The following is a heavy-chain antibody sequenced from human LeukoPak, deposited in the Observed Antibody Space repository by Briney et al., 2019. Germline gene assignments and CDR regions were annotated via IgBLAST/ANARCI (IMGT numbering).Heavy chain of an antibody. Sequence: GGSLRLSCAASGFTFSSYSMNWVRQAPGKGLEWVSSISSSSSSYIYYADSVKGRFTISRDNAKNSLYLQMNSLRAEDTAVYYCARGRLYSSSLPAFDYWGQGTLVTVSS. V-gene: IGHV3-21*01. CDR1: GFTFSSYS. D-gene: IGHD6-6*01. CDR3: ARGRLYSSSLPAFDY. J-gene: IGHJ4*02. CDR2: ISSSSSSYI.